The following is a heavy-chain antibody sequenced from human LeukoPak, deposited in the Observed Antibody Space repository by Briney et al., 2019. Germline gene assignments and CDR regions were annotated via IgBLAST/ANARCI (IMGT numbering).Heavy chain of an antibody. CDR3: ARERHYYYGSGSYGDWFDP. Sequence: GRSLRLSCAASGFTFSSYGMHWVRQAPGKGLEWVAVIWYDGSNKYYADSVKGRFTISRDNSKNTLYLQMNSLRAEDTAVYYCARERHYYYGSGSYGDWFDPWGQGTLVTVSS. D-gene: IGHD3-10*01. V-gene: IGHV3-33*01. CDR1: GFTFSSYG. CDR2: IWYDGSNK. J-gene: IGHJ5*02.